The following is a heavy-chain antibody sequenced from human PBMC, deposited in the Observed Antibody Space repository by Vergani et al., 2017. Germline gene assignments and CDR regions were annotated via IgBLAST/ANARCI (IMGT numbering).Heavy chain of an antibody. CDR2: ISGSGGST. J-gene: IGHJ4*02. CDR3: TRGGGSCYSGTCFDY. Sequence: EVQLLESGGGLVQPGGSLRLSCAASGFTFSSYAMSWVRQAPGKGLEWVSAISGSGGSTYYADSVKGRFTISRDNSKNTLYLQMNSLRAEDTAVYYCTRGGGSCYSGTCFDYWGQGTLVTVSS. CDR1: GFTFSSYA. D-gene: IGHD2-15*01. V-gene: IGHV3-23*01.